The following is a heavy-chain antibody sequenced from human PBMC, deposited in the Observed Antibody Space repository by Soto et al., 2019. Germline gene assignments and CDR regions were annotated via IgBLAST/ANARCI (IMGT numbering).Heavy chain of an antibody. CDR1: GGTFSSYA. Sequence: QGQLVQSGAEVKKPGSSVKVSCKASGGTFSSYAISWVRQAPGQGLEWMGGIIPIFGTANYAQKFQGRVTITADESTSTAYMELSSLRSEDTAVYYCARDPYEYQPHYYYSGMDVWGQGTTVTVSS. CDR3: ARDPYEYQPHYYYSGMDV. J-gene: IGHJ6*02. D-gene: IGHD2-2*01. CDR2: IIPIFGTA. V-gene: IGHV1-69*01.